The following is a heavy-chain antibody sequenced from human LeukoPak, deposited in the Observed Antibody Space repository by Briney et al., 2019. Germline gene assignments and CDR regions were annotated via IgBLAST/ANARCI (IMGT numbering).Heavy chain of an antibody. D-gene: IGHD1-26*01. CDR3: ARLNIVGATYDY. CDR1: GGSISSSSYY. CDR2: IYYSGST. J-gene: IGHJ4*02. V-gene: IGHV4-39*07. Sequence: SETLSLTCTVSGGSISSSSYYWGWIRQPPGKGLEWIGSIYYSGSTYYNPFLKSRVTISVDTSKNQFSLKLSSVTAADTAVYYCARLNIVGATYDYWGQGTLVTVSS.